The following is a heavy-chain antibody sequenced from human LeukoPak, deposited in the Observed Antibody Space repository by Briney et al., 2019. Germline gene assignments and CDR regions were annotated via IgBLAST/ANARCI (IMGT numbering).Heavy chain of an antibody. J-gene: IGHJ4*02. CDR1: GGSFSGYY. D-gene: IGHD2-15*01. Sequence: SETLSLTCAVYGGSFSGYYWSWIRQPPGKGLEWIGEINHSGSTNYNPSLKSRVTISVDTSKNQFSLKLSSVTAADTAVYYCARGGRYCNGGSCSGAGNYWGQGTLVTVSS. V-gene: IGHV4-34*01. CDR2: INHSGST. CDR3: ARGGRYCNGGSCSGAGNY.